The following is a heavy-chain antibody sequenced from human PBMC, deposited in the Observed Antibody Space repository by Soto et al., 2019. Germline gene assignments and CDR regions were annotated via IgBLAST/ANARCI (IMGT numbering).Heavy chain of an antibody. V-gene: IGHV4-59*01. CDR1: GGSISSYY. J-gene: IGHJ4*02. Sequence: SETLSLTCTVSGGSISSYYWSWIRQPPGKGLEWIGYIYYSGSTNYNPSLKSRVTISVDTSKNQFSLKLSSVTAADTAVYYCARDVGSLYGVLYYFDYWGQGTLVTVSS. CDR3: ARDVGSLYGVLYYFDY. CDR2: IYYSGST. D-gene: IGHD4-17*01.